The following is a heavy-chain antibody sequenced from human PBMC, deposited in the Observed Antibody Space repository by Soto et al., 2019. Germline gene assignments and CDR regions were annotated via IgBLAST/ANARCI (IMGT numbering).Heavy chain of an antibody. D-gene: IGHD3-3*01. V-gene: IGHV3-15*07. Sequence: EVQLVEAGGGLVQPGGSLRLSCAASGFSITNTWMHWVRQAPGKGLEWVGRFKSKADGWTADYAAPVKGIFTVSRDDSKNTQYLQMNSLKMEDTAVYYCNSYPDFWGGHTPLWGQGTLVTVSS. CDR1: GFSITNTW. CDR3: NSYPDFWGGHTPL. J-gene: IGHJ4*02. CDR2: FKSKADGWTA.